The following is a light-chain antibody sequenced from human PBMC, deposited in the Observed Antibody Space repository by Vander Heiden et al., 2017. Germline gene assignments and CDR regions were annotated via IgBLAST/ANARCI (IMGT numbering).Light chain of an antibody. CDR2: NAS. CDR3: QEFNTYPST. V-gene: IGKV1-5*03. CDR1: QSISDW. Sequence: IQMAQSPSTLSASVGDRVTITCRASQSISDWLAWYQQKPGKAPKLLIYNASTLQSGVPSRFSGSGSGTEFTLTISSLQSDDFATYYCQEFNTYPSTFGQGTKLEIK. J-gene: IGKJ2*02.